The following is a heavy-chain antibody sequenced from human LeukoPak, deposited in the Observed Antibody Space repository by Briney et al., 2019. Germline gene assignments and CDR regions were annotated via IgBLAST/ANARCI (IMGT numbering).Heavy chain of an antibody. Sequence: SETLSLTCTVSGGSISSYYWSWIRQPAGKGLEWIGRIYTSGSNYNPSLKSRVTISGDKSKNQFSLKLNSVTAADTAVYYCARDPKGYGEADYWGQGNLVTVSS. V-gene: IGHV4-4*07. CDR1: GGSISSYY. CDR3: ARDPKGYGEADY. J-gene: IGHJ4*02. D-gene: IGHD4-17*01. CDR2: IYTSGS.